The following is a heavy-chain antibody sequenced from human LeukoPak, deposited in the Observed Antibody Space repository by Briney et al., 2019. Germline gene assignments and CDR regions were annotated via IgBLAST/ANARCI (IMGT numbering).Heavy chain of an antibody. CDR1: GFTFSSYG. CDR2: ISYDGSNQ. J-gene: IGHJ6*02. V-gene: IGHV3-30*18. CDR3: AKDVEYYDGSGSYLQPNYYYAMDV. Sequence: GESLRLSCAASGFTFSSYGMHWVRQAPGKGLEWVAVISYDGSNQYYADSVKGRFTISRDNSKNTLYLQMNSLRAEDTAVYYCAKDVEYYDGSGSYLQPNYYYAMDVWGQGTTVTVSS. D-gene: IGHD3-10*01.